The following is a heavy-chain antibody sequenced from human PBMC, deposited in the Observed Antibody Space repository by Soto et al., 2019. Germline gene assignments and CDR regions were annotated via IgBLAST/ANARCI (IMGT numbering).Heavy chain of an antibody. Sequence: ASVKVSCKASGYTFTGYAMRWVRQAPGQRLEWMGWINAGNGNTKYSQKFQGRVTITRDTSAYTAYMELSSLRSEDTAVYYCAGGGLGWLPDYYGMDVWGQGTTVTVSS. V-gene: IGHV1-3*01. J-gene: IGHJ6*02. CDR2: INAGNGNT. CDR3: AGGGLGWLPDYYGMDV. CDR1: GYTFTGYA. D-gene: IGHD6-19*01.